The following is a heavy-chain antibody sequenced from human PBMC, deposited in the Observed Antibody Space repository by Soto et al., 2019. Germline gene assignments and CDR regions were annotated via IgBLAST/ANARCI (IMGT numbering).Heavy chain of an antibody. Sequence: GASVKVSCKASGGTFSRHSVSWVRQAPGQGLEWMGGISPLFGIAKSAQKFQGRVTITADESTGTAYMELSRLRSEDTAVFYCAGSRDYDYVWGSYHFDFWGQGALVT. CDR3: AGSRDYDYVWGSYHFDF. D-gene: IGHD3-16*02. J-gene: IGHJ4*02. V-gene: IGHV1-69*13. CDR2: ISPLFGIA. CDR1: GGTFSRHS.